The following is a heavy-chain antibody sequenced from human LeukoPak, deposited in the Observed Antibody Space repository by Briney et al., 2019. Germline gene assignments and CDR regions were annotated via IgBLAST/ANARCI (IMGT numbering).Heavy chain of an antibody. CDR1: GGSISSYY. CDR3: ASSSVAGTVFDY. CDR2: IYYSGST. Sequence: SETLSLTCTVSGGSISSYYWSWIRQPPGKGLEWIGYIYYSGSTDYNPSLKSRVTISVDTSKNQFSLKLSSVTAADTAVYYCASSSVAGTVFDYWGQGTLVTVSS. D-gene: IGHD6-19*01. J-gene: IGHJ4*02. V-gene: IGHV4-59*12.